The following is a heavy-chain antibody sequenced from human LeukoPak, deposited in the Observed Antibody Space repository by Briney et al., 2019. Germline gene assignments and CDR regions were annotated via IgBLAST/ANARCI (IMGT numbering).Heavy chain of an antibody. V-gene: IGHV3-53*01. J-gene: IGHJ6*02. D-gene: IGHD2-15*01. CDR1: GFTVSSNY. CDR2: IYSGGST. Sequence: PGGSLRLSCAVSGFTVSSNYMSWVRQAPGKGLEWVSVIYSGGSTYYADSVKGRFTISRDNSKNTLYLRMNSLRAEDTAVYYCARELGYCSGASCYFKYYGMDVWGQGTTVTVFS. CDR3: ARELGYCSGASCYFKYYGMDV.